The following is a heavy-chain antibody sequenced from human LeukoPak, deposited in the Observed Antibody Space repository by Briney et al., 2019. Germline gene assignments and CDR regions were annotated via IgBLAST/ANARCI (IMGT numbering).Heavy chain of an antibody. CDR2: ISSNGGST. D-gene: IGHD3-22*01. V-gene: IGHV3-64*01. CDR1: GFTFSSYA. CDR3: AKDPGYDSSGYYYY. J-gene: IGHJ4*02. Sequence: GGSLRLSCAASGFTFSSYAMHWVRQAPGKGLEYVSAISSNGGSTYYANSVKGRFTISRDNSKNTLYLQMGSLRAEDTAVYYCAKDPGYDSSGYYYYWGQGTLVTVSS.